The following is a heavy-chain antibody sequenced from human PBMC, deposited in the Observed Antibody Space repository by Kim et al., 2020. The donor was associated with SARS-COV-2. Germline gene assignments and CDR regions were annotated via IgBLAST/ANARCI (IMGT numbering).Heavy chain of an antibody. Sequence: SETLSLTCTVSHGSINSGNSYWSWIRQHPGKGLEWFGYVFDTGSTRYNPSLKSRFSISIDTSRNQFFLTLSSVTAADTAVYDCARTSTSSDCFDYWGQGTLVTVSS. CDR3: ARTSTSSDCFDY. J-gene: IGHJ4*02. D-gene: IGHD6-6*01. V-gene: IGHV4-31*03. CDR1: HGSINSGNSY. CDR2: VFDTGST.